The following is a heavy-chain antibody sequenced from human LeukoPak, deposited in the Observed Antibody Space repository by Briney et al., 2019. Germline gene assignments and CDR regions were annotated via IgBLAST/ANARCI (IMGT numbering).Heavy chain of an antibody. CDR2: ISAYNGNT. V-gene: IGHV1-18*01. CDR3: AREFRYCTSTSCPPAWFDP. Sequence: ASVKVSCKASGYTFITYGISWVRQAPGQGLEWMGWISAYNGNTNYAQKFQGRVTMTPDTSTSTAYMELRSLRSDDTAVYYCAREFRYCTSTSCPPAWFDPWGQGTLVTVSS. CDR1: GYTFITYG. D-gene: IGHD2-2*01. J-gene: IGHJ5*02.